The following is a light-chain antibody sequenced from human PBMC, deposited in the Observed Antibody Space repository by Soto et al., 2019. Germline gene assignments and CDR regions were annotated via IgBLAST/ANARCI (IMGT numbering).Light chain of an antibody. CDR3: QQTYSTPRT. Sequence: DIQVTQSPSSLSASVGDRVTITCRASQSISQYVNWYQQRPGRAPKFLIYGASSLQSGVPLRFSGSGSGTYFTLTISSLQPEDCATYYCQQTYSTPRTFCPGTKVEIK. J-gene: IGKJ2*01. CDR1: QSISQY. CDR2: GAS. V-gene: IGKV1-39*01.